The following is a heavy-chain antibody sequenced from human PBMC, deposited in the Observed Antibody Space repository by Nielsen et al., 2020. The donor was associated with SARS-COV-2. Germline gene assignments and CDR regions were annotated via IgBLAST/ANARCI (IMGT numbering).Heavy chain of an antibody. J-gene: IGHJ3*02. CDR3: ARESVTGTDAFDI. V-gene: IGHV3-30*04. Sequence: GESLKISCAASGFTFSSYAIHWVRQAPGKGLEWVAVISYDGSNKYYADSVKGRFTISRDNAENSLSLQMNSLRAEDTAVYYCARESVTGTDAFDIWGQGTVVTVSS. CDR2: ISYDGSNK. D-gene: IGHD6-19*01. CDR1: GFTFSSYA.